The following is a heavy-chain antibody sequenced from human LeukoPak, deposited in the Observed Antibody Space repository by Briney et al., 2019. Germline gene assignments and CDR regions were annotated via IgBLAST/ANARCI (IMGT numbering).Heavy chain of an antibody. Sequence: SETLSLTCAVSGGSISSYYWSWIRQPPGKGLEWVGYISNTGNTNYNPSLKSRVTISVDTSKNQFSLKLSSVAAADTAMYYCARHPSSRPYFDYWAQGALVTVSS. CDR2: ISNTGNT. CDR3: ARHPSSRPYFDY. D-gene: IGHD2-2*01. V-gene: IGHV4-59*08. J-gene: IGHJ4*02. CDR1: GGSISSYY.